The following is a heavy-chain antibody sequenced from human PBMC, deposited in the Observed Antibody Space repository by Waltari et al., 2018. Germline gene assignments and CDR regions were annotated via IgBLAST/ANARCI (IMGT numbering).Heavy chain of an antibody. CDR3: ARVANPVYYYGSGSYYNGLLG. CDR1: GYTFTSYA. D-gene: IGHD3-10*01. Sequence: QVQLVQSGSELKKPGASVKVSCKASGYTFTSYAMNWVRQAPGQGLEWMGWINTNTGNPTYAQGFTGRFVFSLDTSVSTAYLQISSLKAEDTAVYYCARVANPVYYYGSGSYYNGLLGWGQGTLVTVSS. J-gene: IGHJ4*02. CDR2: INTNTGNP. V-gene: IGHV7-4-1*02.